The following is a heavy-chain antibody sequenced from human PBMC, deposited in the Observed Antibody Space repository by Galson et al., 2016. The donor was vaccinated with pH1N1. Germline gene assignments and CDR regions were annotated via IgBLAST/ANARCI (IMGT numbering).Heavy chain of an antibody. CDR3: ARGPYYYYSGLDV. V-gene: IGHV1-69*05. CDR1: GGTFSSYA. J-gene: IGHJ6*02. CDR2: IIGMFGTT. Sequence: SVKVSCKASGGTFSSYAISCVRQAPGQGLEWMGGIIGMFGTTNYAQKFQGGVTITTEELTSTAYMELSSLRSDDTAVYYCARGPYYYYSGLDVWGQGTTVTVSS.